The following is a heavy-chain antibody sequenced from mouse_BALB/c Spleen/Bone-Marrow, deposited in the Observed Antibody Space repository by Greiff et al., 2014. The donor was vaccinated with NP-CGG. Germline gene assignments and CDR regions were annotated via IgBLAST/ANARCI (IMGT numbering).Heavy chain of an antibody. J-gene: IGHJ3*01. D-gene: IGHD2-4*01. Sequence: QVQLQQSGAELAKPGASVKMSCKASGYTFTSYWMHWVRQRPGQDLEWIGYINPSTGYTEYNQRFKDKATLAAVKSSTTAYMQLSSLTSEDSAVYYCARDDYGAFAYWGQGTLVTVSA. CDR1: GYTFTSYW. CDR3: ARDDYGAFAY. V-gene: IGHV1-7*01. CDR2: INPSTGYT.